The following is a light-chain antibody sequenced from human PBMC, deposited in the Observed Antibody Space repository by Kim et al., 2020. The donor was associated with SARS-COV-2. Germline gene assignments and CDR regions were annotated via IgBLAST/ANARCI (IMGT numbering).Light chain of an antibody. Sequence: SYELTQPPSVSVSPGQTASITCSGDKLGDKYACWYQQKPGQSPVLVIYQDSKRPSGIPERFSGSNSGNTATLTISGTQAMDEDDYYCQAWDSSTEVFGNG. CDR1: KLGDKY. V-gene: IGLV3-1*01. CDR2: QDS. CDR3: QAWDSSTEV. J-gene: IGLJ1*01.